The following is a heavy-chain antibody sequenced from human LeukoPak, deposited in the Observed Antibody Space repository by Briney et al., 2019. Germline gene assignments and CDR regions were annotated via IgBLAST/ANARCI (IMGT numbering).Heavy chain of an antibody. D-gene: IGHD1-26*01. V-gene: IGHV3-21*01. Sequence: GGSLRLSCAASGFTFSSYSMNWVRQAPGKGLEWVSSISSSSSYIYYADSVKGRFTISRDNAKNSLYLQMNSLRAEDTAVYYCARDSGSYDYYYYMDVWGKGTTVTVSS. CDR2: ISSSSSYI. J-gene: IGHJ6*03. CDR3: ARDSGSYDYYYYMDV. CDR1: GFTFSSYS.